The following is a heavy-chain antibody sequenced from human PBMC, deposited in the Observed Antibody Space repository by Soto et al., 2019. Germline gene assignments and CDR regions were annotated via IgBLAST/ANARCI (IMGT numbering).Heavy chain of an antibody. D-gene: IGHD3-9*01. CDR1: GASVGSGGYD. J-gene: IGHJ5*02. CDR3: ARDVRDTVYSYWFAP. Sequence: SETLSLTCTVSGASVGSGGYDWSWIRQVPGKGLEWIGYIKYSGTTHYSPSLKSRVNISFDKSKNQVFLKLRFVTGADTAVYFRARDVRDTVYSYWFAPWGQGTLVTVSS. V-gene: IGHV4-31*03. CDR2: IKYSGTT.